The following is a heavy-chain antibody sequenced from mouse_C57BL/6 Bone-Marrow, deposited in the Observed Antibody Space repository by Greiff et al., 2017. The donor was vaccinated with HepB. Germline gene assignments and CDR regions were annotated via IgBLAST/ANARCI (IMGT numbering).Heavy chain of an antibody. CDR3: ARVYDSYWYFDV. J-gene: IGHJ1*03. Sequence: EVKLEESGPGLVKPSQSLSLTCSVTGYSITSGYYWNWIRQFPGNKLEWMGYISYDGSNNYNPSLKNRISITRDTSKNQFFLKLNSVTTEDTATYYCARVYDSYWYFDVWGTGTTVTVSS. CDR2: ISYDGSN. D-gene: IGHD2-12*01. CDR1: GYSITSGYY. V-gene: IGHV3-6*01.